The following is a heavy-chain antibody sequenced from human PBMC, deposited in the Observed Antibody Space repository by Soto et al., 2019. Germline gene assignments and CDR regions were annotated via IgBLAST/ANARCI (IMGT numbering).Heavy chain of an antibody. D-gene: IGHD3-22*01. V-gene: IGHV3-30-3*01. CDR1: GFTFSSYA. Sequence: QVQLVESGGGVVQPGRSLRLSCAASGFTFSSYAMHWVRQAPGKGLEWVAVISYDGSNKYYADSVKGRFTISRDNSKNTLYLQMNSLRAEDTAVDYCARDSDSTFDYRGQGTLVTVSS. CDR3: ARDSDSTFDY. J-gene: IGHJ4*02. CDR2: ISYDGSNK.